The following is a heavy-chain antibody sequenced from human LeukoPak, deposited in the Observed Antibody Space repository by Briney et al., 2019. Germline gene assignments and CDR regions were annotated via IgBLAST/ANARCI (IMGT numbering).Heavy chain of an antibody. CDR2: IYYSGST. CDR3: ARAPGQWLVPYYFDY. J-gene: IGHJ4*02. V-gene: IGHV4-59*01. CDR1: GGSISSYY. D-gene: IGHD6-19*01. Sequence: SETLSLTCTVSGGSISSYYWSWIRQPPGKGLEWIGYIYYSGSTNYNPSLKSRVTISVDTSKNQFSLKLSSVTAADTAVYYCARAPGQWLVPYYFDYWGQGTLVTVSS.